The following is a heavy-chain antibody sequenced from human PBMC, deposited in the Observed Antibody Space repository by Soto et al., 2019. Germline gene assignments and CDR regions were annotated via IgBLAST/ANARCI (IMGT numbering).Heavy chain of an antibody. CDR2: INPSGGST. J-gene: IGHJ5*02. D-gene: IGHD2-15*01. Sequence: GASVKVSCKASGYTFTSYYMHWVRQAPGQGLEWMGIINPSGGSTSYAQKFQGRVTMTRDTSTSTVYMELSSLRSEDTAVYYCARDPVVAAITNWFDPWGQGTLVTVSS. V-gene: IGHV1-46*01. CDR3: ARDPVVAAITNWFDP. CDR1: GYTFTSYY.